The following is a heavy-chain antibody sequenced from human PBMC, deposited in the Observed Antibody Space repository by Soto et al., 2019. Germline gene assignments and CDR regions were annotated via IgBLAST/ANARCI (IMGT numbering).Heavy chain of an antibody. Sequence: GGSLRLSCAASGFTFSSYAMHWVRQAPGKGLEWVAVISYDGSNKYYADSVKGRFTISRDNSKNTLYLQMSSLRAEDTAVYYCARVGIAAAGTYYFDYWGQGTLVTVSS. V-gene: IGHV3-30-3*01. J-gene: IGHJ4*02. CDR2: ISYDGSNK. CDR1: GFTFSSYA. CDR3: ARVGIAAAGTYYFDY. D-gene: IGHD6-13*01.